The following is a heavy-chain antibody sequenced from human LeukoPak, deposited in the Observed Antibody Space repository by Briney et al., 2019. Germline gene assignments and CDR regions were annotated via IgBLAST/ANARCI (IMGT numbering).Heavy chain of an antibody. CDR1: GFTFSSYA. D-gene: IGHD6-13*01. V-gene: IGHV3-23*01. CDR2: ISGSGGST. J-gene: IGHJ6*02. Sequence: PGGSLRLSCAASGFTFSSYAMSWVRQAPGKGLEWVSAISGSGGSTYYADSVKGRFTISRDNSKNTLYLQMNSLRAEDTAVYYCAAESAIAAAGTLYYYYGMDVWGQGTTVTVPS. CDR3: AAESAIAAAGTLYYYYGMDV.